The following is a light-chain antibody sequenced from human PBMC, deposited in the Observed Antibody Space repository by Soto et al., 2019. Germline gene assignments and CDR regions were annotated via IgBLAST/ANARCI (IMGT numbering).Light chain of an antibody. Sequence: EIVVTQSPATLSLSPGERATLSCRASQSVSSILAWYQQKPGQAPRLLIYGASTRATGIPARFSGSGSGTEFTLTISSLQSEDFAVYYCQQYNNWPPITFGQGTRLEIK. CDR2: GAS. J-gene: IGKJ5*01. CDR3: QQYNNWPPIT. CDR1: QSVSSI. V-gene: IGKV3-15*01.